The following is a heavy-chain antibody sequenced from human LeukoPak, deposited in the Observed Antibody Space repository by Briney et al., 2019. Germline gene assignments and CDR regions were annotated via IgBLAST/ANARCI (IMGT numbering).Heavy chain of an antibody. D-gene: IGHD3-10*01. Sequence: GGSLRLSCQASGFTFSYYAMSWVRQAPGKGLEWVSSINPDGGSFFADSVKGRFTISRDDSRSVVYLQMNTLSAEDTAVYYCARSGVATCHYWGQGILVAVSS. J-gene: IGHJ4*02. V-gene: IGHV3-23*01. CDR2: INPDGGS. CDR3: ARSGVATCHY. CDR1: GFTFSYYA.